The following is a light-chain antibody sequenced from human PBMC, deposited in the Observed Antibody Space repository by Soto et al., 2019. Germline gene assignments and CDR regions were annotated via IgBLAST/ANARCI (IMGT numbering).Light chain of an antibody. Sequence: EIVMTQSPATLSVSPGERATLSCRASQSVSSNLAWYQQKPGQAPRLLIYGASTRATGIPARFSGSGSGTEFTLTISSLQSEDVAVYYCQQYKYPPTFGQGTKLEIK. CDR1: QSVSSN. V-gene: IGKV3-15*01. CDR2: GAS. J-gene: IGKJ2*01. CDR3: QQYKYPPT.